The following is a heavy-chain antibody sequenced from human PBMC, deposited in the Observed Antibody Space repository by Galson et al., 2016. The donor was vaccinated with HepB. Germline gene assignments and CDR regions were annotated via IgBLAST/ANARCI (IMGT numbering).Heavy chain of an antibody. D-gene: IGHD5-24*01. CDR3: TRDRYGKEYGNNYEVGH. V-gene: IGHV3-21*01. CDR1: GFTFSSFG. CDR2: VSGGSNYI. J-gene: IGHJ5*02. Sequence: SLRLSCAASGFTFSSFGMNWVRQAPGKGLEWVSFVSGGSNYIYYADSVKGRFTIPRDNAKNSLDLQMNSLRVEDTAVYYCTRDRYGKEYGNNYEVGHWGQGTLVTVSA.